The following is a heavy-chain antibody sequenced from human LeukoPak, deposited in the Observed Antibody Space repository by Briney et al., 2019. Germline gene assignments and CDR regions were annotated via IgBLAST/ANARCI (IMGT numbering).Heavy chain of an antibody. D-gene: IGHD5-12*01. CDR1: GFTFDDYG. J-gene: IGHJ4*02. CDR2: INWNGGST. Sequence: GGSLRLSCAASGFTFDDYGLSWVRQAPGKGLEWVSGINWNGGSTGYADSVKGRFTISRDNAKNSLYLQMNSLRAEDMALYYCARVTYYDSLYYFDYWGQGTLVTVSS. CDR3: ARVTYYDSLYYFDY. V-gene: IGHV3-20*04.